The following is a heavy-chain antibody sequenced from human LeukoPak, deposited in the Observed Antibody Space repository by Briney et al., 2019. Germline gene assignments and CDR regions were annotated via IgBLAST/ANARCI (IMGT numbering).Heavy chain of an antibody. CDR3: ARDFAYSRLDS. CDR1: GFTFNSYW. J-gene: IGHJ4*02. CDR2: INPDGAVK. Sequence: PGGSLRLSCAASGFTFNSYWMNWVRQAPGKGLEWVASINPDGAVKYHAHSLKGRFTISRDNAENSLYLQMNSLRAEDTALYYCARDFAYSRLDSWGQGTLVTVSS. V-gene: IGHV3-7*03. D-gene: IGHD6-13*01.